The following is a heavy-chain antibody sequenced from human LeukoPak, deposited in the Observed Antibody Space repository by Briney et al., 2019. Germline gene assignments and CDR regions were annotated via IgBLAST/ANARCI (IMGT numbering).Heavy chain of an antibody. CDR2: INANSGGT. J-gene: IGHJ5*02. CDR1: GYTFTGYY. V-gene: IGHV1-2*02. CDR3: ARPGSYYSNWFDP. D-gene: IGHD3-10*01. Sequence: GGSLKLSCKASGYTFTGYYMRWVRQAPGQGLEWMSGINANSGGTNYAQKVQGRVTMTRDTSISTRYMELSRLRSEDTAVYYCARPGSYYSNWFDPWGQGPLVTVSS.